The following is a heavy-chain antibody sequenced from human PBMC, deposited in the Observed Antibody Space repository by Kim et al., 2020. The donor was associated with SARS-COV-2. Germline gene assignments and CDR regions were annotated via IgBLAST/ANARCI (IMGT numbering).Heavy chain of an antibody. V-gene: IGHV1-46*01. D-gene: IGHD3-16*01. Sequence: EQKFPGRVTMTRHTSTSTVYMELSSLRSEDTAVYYCARMDNGGKVYGMDVWGQGTTVTVSS. J-gene: IGHJ6*02. CDR3: ARMDNGGKVYGMDV.